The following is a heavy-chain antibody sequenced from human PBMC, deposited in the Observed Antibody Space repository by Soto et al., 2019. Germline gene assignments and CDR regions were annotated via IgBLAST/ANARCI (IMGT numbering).Heavy chain of an antibody. Sequence: SETLSLTCTVSGGSVSSGSYYWSWIRQPPGKGLEWIGYIYYSGSTNYNPSLKSRVTISVDTSKNQFSLKLSSVTAADTAVYYCARIIRAAGTWYYFDYWGQGTLVTVSS. J-gene: IGHJ4*02. V-gene: IGHV4-61*01. CDR3: ARIIRAAGTWYYFDY. D-gene: IGHD6-13*01. CDR1: GGSVSSGSYY. CDR2: IYYSGST.